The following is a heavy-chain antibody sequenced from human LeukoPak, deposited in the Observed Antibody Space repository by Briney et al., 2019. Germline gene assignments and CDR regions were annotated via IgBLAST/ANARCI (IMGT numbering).Heavy chain of an antibody. CDR1: GGSISNSNYY. CDR2: IYYRGNS. Sequence: SETLSLTCTVSGGSISNSNYYWGWIRQPPGKGLEWIGSIYYRGNSYYNPSLKGRVTISVDTSKNQFSLKLSSVTAADTAVYYCAKWWLTGDDSWGQGTLVTVSS. D-gene: IGHD3-9*01. V-gene: IGHV4-39*01. J-gene: IGHJ5*01. CDR3: AKWWLTGDDS.